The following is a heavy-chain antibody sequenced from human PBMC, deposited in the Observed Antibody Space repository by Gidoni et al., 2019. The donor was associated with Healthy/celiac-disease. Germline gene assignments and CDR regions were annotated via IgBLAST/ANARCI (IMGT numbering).Heavy chain of an antibody. V-gene: IGHV3-23*01. Sequence: VQLLASGGGLVQPGGSLRLSCAASGFTFRRPAMSWVRQAPGQGLEWVSAIRGSGGSTNYADSVKGRFTISRDNSKNTLYLQMNSLRAEDTAVYYCAKVGGRRAYYYYYYMDVWGKGTTVTVSS. CDR3: AKVGGRRAYYYYYYMDV. CDR1: GFTFRRPA. CDR2: IRGSGGST. J-gene: IGHJ6*03. D-gene: IGHD3-16*01.